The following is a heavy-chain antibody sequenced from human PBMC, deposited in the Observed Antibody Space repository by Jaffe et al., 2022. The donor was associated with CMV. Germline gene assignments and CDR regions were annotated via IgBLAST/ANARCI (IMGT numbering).Heavy chain of an antibody. Sequence: EVQLVESGGGLVQPGRSLRLSCAASGFTFDDYAMHWVRQAPGKGLEWVSGISWNSGSIGYADSVKGRFTISRDNAKNSLYLQMNSLRAEDTALYYCAKDILVDYGGNGNYYYYGMDVWGQGTTVTVSS. CDR2: ISWNSGSI. D-gene: IGHD4-17*01. CDR3: AKDILVDYGGNGNYYYYGMDV. J-gene: IGHJ6*02. CDR1: GFTFDDYA. V-gene: IGHV3-9*01.